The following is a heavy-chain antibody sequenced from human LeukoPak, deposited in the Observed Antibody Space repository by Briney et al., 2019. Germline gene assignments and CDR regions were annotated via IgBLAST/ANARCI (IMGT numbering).Heavy chain of an antibody. V-gene: IGHV1-69*05. Sequence: GASVKVSCKASGGTFSSYAISWVRQAPGQGLEWMGGIIPIFGTANYAQKFQGRVTITTDESTSTAYMDLSSLRSEDTAVYYCARGPHPAPALQGPFDYFDYWGQGTLVTVSS. CDR1: GGTFSSYA. CDR2: IIPIFGTA. J-gene: IGHJ4*02. CDR3: ARGPHPAPALQGPFDYFDY. D-gene: IGHD4-11*01.